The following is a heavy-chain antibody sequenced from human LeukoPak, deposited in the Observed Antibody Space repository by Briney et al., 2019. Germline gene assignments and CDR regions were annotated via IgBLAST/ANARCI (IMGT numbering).Heavy chain of an antibody. D-gene: IGHD3-22*01. CDR2: INHSGST. V-gene: IGHV4-34*01. Sequence: SETLSLTCAVYGGSFSGYYWSWIRQPPGKGLEWIGEINHSGSTNYNPSLKSRVTISVDTSKNQFSLKLSSVTAADTAVYYCARRSAAIVSGYKNWGQGTLVTVSS. J-gene: IGHJ4*02. CDR1: GGSFSGYY. CDR3: ARRSAAIVSGYKN.